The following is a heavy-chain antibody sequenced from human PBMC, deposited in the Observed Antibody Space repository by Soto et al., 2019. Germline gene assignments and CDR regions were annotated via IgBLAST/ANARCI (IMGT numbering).Heavy chain of an antibody. Sequence: SETLSLTCTVSGGSISSYYWSWIRQPPGKGLEWIGYIYYSGSTNYNPSLKSRVTISVDTSKNQFSLKLSSVTAADTAVYYCGRGVLWDNWFDPWGQGNLVTVAS. J-gene: IGHJ5*02. D-gene: IGHD1-26*01. CDR2: IYYSGST. CDR1: GGSISSYY. CDR3: GRGVLWDNWFDP. V-gene: IGHV4-59*01.